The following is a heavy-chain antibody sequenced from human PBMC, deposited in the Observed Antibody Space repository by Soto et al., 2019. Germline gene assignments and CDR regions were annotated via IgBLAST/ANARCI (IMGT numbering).Heavy chain of an antibody. Sequence: QAQLVQSGAEVKKPGASVRVACTASEDIFNNFGITWVRQAPGQGREWLGWVSYYNGNTNYAQRLQGRVFMTTDTATSTAYSELRSLTFNDTAVYYCARDLTRCCSGGSCPFSMWGQGTQVIVSS. J-gene: IGHJ4*02. CDR1: EDIFNNFG. CDR2: VSYYNGNT. CDR3: ARDLTRCCSGGSCPFSM. V-gene: IGHV1-18*01. D-gene: IGHD2-15*01.